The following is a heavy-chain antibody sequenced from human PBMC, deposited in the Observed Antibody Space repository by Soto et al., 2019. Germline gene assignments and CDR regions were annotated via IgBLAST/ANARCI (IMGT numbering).Heavy chain of an antibody. D-gene: IGHD2-2*01. V-gene: IGHV1-69*13. CDR3: ARDGGEKYQLPLDY. J-gene: IGHJ4*02. CDR1: GGTFSSYA. CDR2: IIPIFGTA. Sequence: SVKVSCKASGGTFSSYAISWVRQAPGQGLEWMGGIIPIFGTANYAQKFQGRVTITADESTSTAYMELSSLRSEDTAVYYCARDGGEKYQLPLDYWGQGTLVTVSS.